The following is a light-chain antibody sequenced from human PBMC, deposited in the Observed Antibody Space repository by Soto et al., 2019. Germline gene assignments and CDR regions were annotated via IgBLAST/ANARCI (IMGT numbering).Light chain of an antibody. J-gene: IGLJ1*01. CDR2: EAS. Sequence: QSVLTQPASVSGSPGQSITISCTGTSSDVGSYNLVSWYQHHPGKAPKLLIFEASKRPSGISNRFSGSKSDNTASLAISGLQAEDEADYYCCSYGGFRPYVFGTGTKLTVL. V-gene: IGLV2-23*01. CDR3: CSYGGFRPYV. CDR1: SSDVGSYNL.